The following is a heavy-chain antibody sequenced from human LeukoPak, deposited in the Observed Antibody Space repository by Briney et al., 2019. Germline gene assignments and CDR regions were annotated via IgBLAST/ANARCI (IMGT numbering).Heavy chain of an antibody. CDR1: GFXVSSNY. CDR3: ARVGGLDAFDI. Sequence: GGSLRLSCAASGFXVSSNYISWVRQAPGKGLEWVSVIYSGGSTYYTDSVKGRFTISRHNSQNTLFLQMNSLRAEDTAVYYCARVGGLDAFDIWGQGTMVTVSS. D-gene: IGHD1-26*01. CDR2: IYSGGST. V-gene: IGHV3-53*04. J-gene: IGHJ3*02.